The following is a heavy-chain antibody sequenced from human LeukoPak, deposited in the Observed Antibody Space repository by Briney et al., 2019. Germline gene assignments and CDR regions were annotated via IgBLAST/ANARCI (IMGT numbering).Heavy chain of an antibody. D-gene: IGHD2-2*02. CDR1: GGSISSGSYY. Sequence: SEPLSLTCTVSGGSISSGSYYWSWIRQPAGKGLEWIGRIYTSGSTNYNPSLKSRVTISVDTSKNQFSLKLSSVTAADTAVYYCARASGYCSSTSCYNFDPWGQGTLVTVSS. J-gene: IGHJ5*02. CDR2: IYTSGST. CDR3: ARASGYCSSTSCYNFDP. V-gene: IGHV4-61*02.